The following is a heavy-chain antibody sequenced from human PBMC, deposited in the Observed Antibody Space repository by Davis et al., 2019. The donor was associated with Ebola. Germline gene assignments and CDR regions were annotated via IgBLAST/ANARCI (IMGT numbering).Heavy chain of an antibody. CDR3: ARTGWFGELVGYYYGMDV. J-gene: IGHJ6*02. CDR2: IYYSGST. V-gene: IGHV4-61*08. CDR1: GASISSGGYS. D-gene: IGHD3-10*01. Sequence: SETLSLTCAVSGASISSGGYSWSWIRQPPGKGLEWIGYIYYSGSTNYNPSLKSRVTISVDTSKNKFSLKLSSVTAADTAVYYCARTGWFGELVGYYYGMDVWGQGTTVTVSS.